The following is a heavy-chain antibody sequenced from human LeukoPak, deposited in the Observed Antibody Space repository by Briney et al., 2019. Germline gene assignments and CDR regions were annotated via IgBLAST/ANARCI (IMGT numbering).Heavy chain of an antibody. CDR2: IKGDGSST. CDR3: ARDRGYSFDY. V-gene: IGHV3-74*01. D-gene: IGHD3-10*01. CDR1: GFTFSGYW. J-gene: IGHJ4*02. Sequence: GGSLRLSCAASGFTFSGYWMHWVRQVPGKGLVWVSRIKGDGSSTTYADSVKGRFTISRDNAKNTLYLQMNSLRAEDTAVYYCARDRGYSFDYWGQGTLVTVSS.